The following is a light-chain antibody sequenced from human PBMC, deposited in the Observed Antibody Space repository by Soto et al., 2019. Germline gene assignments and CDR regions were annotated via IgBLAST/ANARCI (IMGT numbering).Light chain of an antibody. CDR3: QQYGSSPSG. J-gene: IGKJ4*01. Sequence: EIVLTQSPGTLSLSPGDSATLSCRASQSVSSNYLAWYKQRPGQAPSLLIYDASSRATGIPDRFSGSGSGTDFTLTISRLEPEDFAVYYCQQYGSSPSGFGGGTKVDSK. V-gene: IGKV3-20*01. CDR1: QSVSSNY. CDR2: DAS.